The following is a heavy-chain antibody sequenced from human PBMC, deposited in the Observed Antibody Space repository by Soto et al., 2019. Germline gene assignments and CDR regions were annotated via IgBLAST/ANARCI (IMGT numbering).Heavy chain of an antibody. CDR1: GYTFTSYY. CDR3: ARVRQLVGYFYYYMDV. Sequence: ASVKVSCKASGYTFTSYYMHWVRQAPGQGLEWMGIIDPNGGSTSYAQKFQGGVTMTRDASTSTAYMELRGLRSDDTAVYYCARVRQLVGYFYYYMDVWGKGTTVTVSS. CDR2: IDPNGGST. J-gene: IGHJ6*03. D-gene: IGHD6-6*01. V-gene: IGHV1-46*01.